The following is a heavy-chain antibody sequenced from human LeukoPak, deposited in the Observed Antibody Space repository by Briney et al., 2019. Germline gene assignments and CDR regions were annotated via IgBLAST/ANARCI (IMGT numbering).Heavy chain of an antibody. CDR2: IYTSGST. V-gene: IGHV4-4*07. CDR1: GGSISSYY. J-gene: IGHJ6*02. CDR3: ARNIVVVSTYYYYYGMDV. Sequence: PSETLSLTCTVSGGSISSYYWSWIRQPAGKGLEWIGRIYTSGSTNYNPSLKSQVTMSVDTSKNQFSLKLNSVTAADTAVYYCARNIVVVSTYYYYYGMDVWGQGATVTVSS. D-gene: IGHD2-2*01.